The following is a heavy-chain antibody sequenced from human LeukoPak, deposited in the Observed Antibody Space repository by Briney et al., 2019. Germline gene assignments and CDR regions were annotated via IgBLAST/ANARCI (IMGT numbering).Heavy chain of an antibody. CDR1: GFTFSSYS. Sequence: PGGSLRLSCAASGFTFSSYSMNWVRQAPGKGLEWVSSISSSSSYIYYADSVKGRFTISRDNAKNSLYLQMNSLRAEDTAVYYCARGGPGVYAKKFFDYWGQGTLVTVSS. V-gene: IGHV3-21*01. J-gene: IGHJ4*02. D-gene: IGHD2-8*01. CDR2: ISSSSSYI. CDR3: ARGGPGVYAKKFFDY.